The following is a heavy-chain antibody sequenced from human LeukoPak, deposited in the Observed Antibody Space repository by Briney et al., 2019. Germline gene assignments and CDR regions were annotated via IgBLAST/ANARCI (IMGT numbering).Heavy chain of an antibody. CDR2: ISSSGSTI. J-gene: IGHJ4*02. CDR1: GFTFSSYG. D-gene: IGHD2-2*01. CDR3: ARDLHRYQLLFPIFDY. V-gene: IGHV3-48*04. Sequence: GGSLRLSCAASGFTFSSYGMSWVRQAPGKGLEWVSYISSSGSTIYYADSVKGRFTISRDNAKNSLYLQMNSLRAEDTAVYYCARDLHRYQLLFPIFDYWGQGTLVTVSS.